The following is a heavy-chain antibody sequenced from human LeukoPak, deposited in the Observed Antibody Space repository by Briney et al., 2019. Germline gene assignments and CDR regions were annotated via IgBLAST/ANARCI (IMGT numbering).Heavy chain of an antibody. D-gene: IGHD4-17*01. Sequence: GGSLRLSCAASGLTFSRYSMNWVRQAPGKGLEWVSYISSSSRSIYYADSVKGRFTISRDNAKNSLYLQMNRLRAEDTAVYYCARAGTDYGDYNHFDYWGQGTLVTVSS. CDR3: ARAGTDYGDYNHFDY. CDR1: GLTFSRYS. J-gene: IGHJ4*02. CDR2: ISSSSRSI. V-gene: IGHV3-48*01.